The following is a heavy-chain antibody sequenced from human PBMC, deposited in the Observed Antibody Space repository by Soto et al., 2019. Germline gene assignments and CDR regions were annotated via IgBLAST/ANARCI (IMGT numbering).Heavy chain of an antibody. Sequence: SVKVSCKASGGTFSSYTISWVRQAPGQGLEWMGRIIPILGIANYAQKFQGRVTITADKSTSTAYMELSSLRSEDTAVYYCASVETERERGLAAAGEYIQHWGQGTLVTVSS. D-gene: IGHD2-15*01. J-gene: IGHJ1*01. CDR2: IIPILGIA. CDR1: GGTFSSYT. V-gene: IGHV1-69*02. CDR3: ASVETERERGLAAAGEYIQH.